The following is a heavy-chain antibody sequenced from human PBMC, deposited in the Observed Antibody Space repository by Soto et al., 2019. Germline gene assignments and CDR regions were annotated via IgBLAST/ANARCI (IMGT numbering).Heavy chain of an antibody. CDR1: GFTFSSYG. D-gene: IGHD6-19*01. J-gene: IGHJ4*02. Sequence: QVQLVESGGGVVQPGRSLRLSCAASGFTFSSYGMHWVRQAPGKGLEWVAVIWYDGSNKYYADSVKGRFTISRDNSKNTLYRQMNSLRAEDTAVYYCARDKQQWLVEYYFYYWGQGTLVTVSS. CDR3: ARDKQQWLVEYYFYY. CDR2: IWYDGSNK. V-gene: IGHV3-33*01.